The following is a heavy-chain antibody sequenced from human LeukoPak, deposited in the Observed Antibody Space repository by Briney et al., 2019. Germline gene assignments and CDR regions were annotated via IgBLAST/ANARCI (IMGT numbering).Heavy chain of an antibody. J-gene: IGHJ4*02. V-gene: IGHV3-30*04. D-gene: IGHD4-23*01. CDR1: GFTFSSYA. Sequence: GRSLRLSCAASGFTFSSYAMHWVRQAPGKGLEWVAVISYDGSNKYHADSVKGRFTISRDNSKNTLYLQMNILRAEDTAVYYCARAPSGTSPTDYWGQGTLVTVSS. CDR3: ARAPSGTSPTDY. CDR2: ISYDGSNK.